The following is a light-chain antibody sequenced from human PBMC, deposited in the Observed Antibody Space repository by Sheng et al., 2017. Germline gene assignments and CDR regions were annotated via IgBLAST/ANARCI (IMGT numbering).Light chain of an antibody. CDR3: QQYNSLYT. J-gene: IGKJ2*01. V-gene: IGKV3-11*01. CDR2: DAS. Sequence: EIVLTQSPATLSLSPGERATLSCRASQSVSSSLAWYQQKPGQAPRLLIYDASNRATGIPARFSGSGSGTDFTLTISSLQPDDFATYYCQQYNSLYTFGQGTKLEI. CDR1: QSVSSS.